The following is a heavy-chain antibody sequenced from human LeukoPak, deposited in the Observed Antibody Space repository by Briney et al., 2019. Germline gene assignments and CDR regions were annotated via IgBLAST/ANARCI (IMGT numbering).Heavy chain of an antibody. Sequence: PSETLSLTCTVSGGSISSYYWSWIRQPAGKGLEWIGRIYTSGSTNYNPSLKSRVTMSVDTSKNQFSLKLSSVTAADTAVYYCAREAYYDFWSGSPNNYYYYMDVWGKGTTVTVSS. J-gene: IGHJ6*03. V-gene: IGHV4-4*07. D-gene: IGHD3-3*01. CDR2: IYTSGST. CDR3: AREAYYDFWSGSPNNYYYYMDV. CDR1: GGSISSYY.